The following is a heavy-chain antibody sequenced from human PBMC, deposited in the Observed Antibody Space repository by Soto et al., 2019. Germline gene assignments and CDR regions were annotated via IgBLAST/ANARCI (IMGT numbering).Heavy chain of an antibody. Sequence: EVQLLESGGGLVQPGGSLRLSCAASGFTFSSYAMSWVRQAPGRGLAWVSAISGGSESTYFADSVKGRFSISRDNSRNTLLLQMNSLRAEDTALYYCAKAFDYNYGGSGGHTDYWGQGTLVAVSS. J-gene: IGHJ4*02. CDR1: GFTFSSYA. CDR2: ISGGSEST. V-gene: IGHV3-23*01. CDR3: AKAFDYNYGGSGGHTDY. D-gene: IGHD4-4*01.